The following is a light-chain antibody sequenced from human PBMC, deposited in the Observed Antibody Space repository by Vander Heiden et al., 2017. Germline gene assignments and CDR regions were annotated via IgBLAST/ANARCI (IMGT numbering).Light chain of an antibody. J-gene: IGLJ2*01. V-gene: IGLV2-8*01. CDR2: EVS. CDR1: SNDVGGYNY. Sequence: QSALTQPPSASGSPAQSVTISCTGTSNDVGGYNYVSWYQHHPGKAPKLMIYEVSKRPSGVPDRFSGSKSGNTASLTVSGLQAEDEADYYCSSYTGSNNLIFGGGTKLTVL. CDR3: SSYTGSNNLI.